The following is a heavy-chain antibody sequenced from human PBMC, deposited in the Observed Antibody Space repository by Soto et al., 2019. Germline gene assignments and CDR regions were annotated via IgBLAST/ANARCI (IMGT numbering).Heavy chain of an antibody. D-gene: IGHD3-22*01. Sequence: EVQLLVSGGGLVQPGGSLRLSCAASGITISNYPMSWVRQAPGKGLDWVTGIRGSGDRTYYADSEKGRFTISKAISRNSLSMKMDRLGVEDTAVYFCVKDDGGYPSTAPHWGQGTLVTVSS. CDR1: GITISNYP. CDR3: VKDDGGYPSTAPH. CDR2: IRGSGDRT. V-gene: IGHV3-23*01. J-gene: IGHJ4*02.